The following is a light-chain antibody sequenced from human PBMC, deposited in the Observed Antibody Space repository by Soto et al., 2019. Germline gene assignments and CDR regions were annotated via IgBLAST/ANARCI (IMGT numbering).Light chain of an antibody. V-gene: IGKV3-20*01. CDR3: QQYSVSPWP. Sequence: EIVLTQSPGTLSLSPGEGATLSCRASQSVSSTYIAWYQQKPGQAPGLLIYGTSTRATGIPDRFRGSGSGTDFTLTVSRLEPEDFAVYFCQQYSVSPWPFGQGTRVEIK. J-gene: IGKJ1*01. CDR2: GTS. CDR1: QSVSSTY.